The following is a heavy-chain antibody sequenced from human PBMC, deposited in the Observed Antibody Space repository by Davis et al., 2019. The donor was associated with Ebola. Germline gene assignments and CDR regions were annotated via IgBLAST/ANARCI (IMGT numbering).Heavy chain of an antibody. D-gene: IGHD6-19*01. CDR1: GFTFSSYS. CDR2: ISSSSSTI. Sequence: PGGSLRLSCAASGFTFSSYSMNWVRQAPGKGLEWVSYISSSSSTIYYADSVKGRFTISRDNAKNSLYLQMNSLRDEDTAVYYCAKDRDTGGWTLPMDVWGQGTTVTVSS. V-gene: IGHV3-48*02. J-gene: IGHJ6*02. CDR3: AKDRDTGGWTLPMDV.